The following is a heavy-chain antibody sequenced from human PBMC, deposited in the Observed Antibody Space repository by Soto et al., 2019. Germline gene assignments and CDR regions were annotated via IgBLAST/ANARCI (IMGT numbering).Heavy chain of an antibody. D-gene: IGHD3-22*01. CDR1: GGTFSSYA. J-gene: IGHJ4*02. CDR3: ARDREIVVVTPMGY. Sequence: QVQLVQSGAEVKKPGSLVKVSCKASGGTFSSYAISWVRQAPGQGLEWMGGIIPIFGTANYAQKFQGRVTITADESTSTAYMELSSLRSEDTAVYYCARDREIVVVTPMGYWGQGTLVTVSS. V-gene: IGHV1-69*01. CDR2: IIPIFGTA.